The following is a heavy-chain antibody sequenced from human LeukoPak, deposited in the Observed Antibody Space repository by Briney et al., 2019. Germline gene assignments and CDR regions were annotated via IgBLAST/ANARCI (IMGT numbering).Heavy chain of an antibody. D-gene: IGHD6-19*01. Sequence: PGGSLRLSCAASGFTFDDYAMHWVRQAPGKGLEWVSLISWDGGSTYYADSVKGRFTISRDNSKNSLYLQMNSLRAEDTALYYCAKSRHSSGWDHFDYWGQGTLVTVSS. V-gene: IGHV3-43D*03. J-gene: IGHJ4*02. CDR3: AKSRHSSGWDHFDY. CDR2: ISWDGGST. CDR1: GFTFDDYA.